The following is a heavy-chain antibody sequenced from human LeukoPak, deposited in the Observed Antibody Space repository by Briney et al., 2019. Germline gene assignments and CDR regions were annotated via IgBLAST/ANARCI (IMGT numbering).Heavy chain of an antibody. CDR1: GYTFTGYY. CDR3: ARDLRFVGATSGFDH. D-gene: IGHD1-26*01. CDR2: INPNSGGT. Sequence: ASVKVSCKASGYTFTGYYMHWVRQAPGQGLEWMGRINPNSGGTNYAQKFQGRVTMTRDTSISTAYMELSRLRSDDTAVYYCARDLRFVGATSGFDHWGQGTLVTVSS. V-gene: IGHV1-2*06. J-gene: IGHJ4*02.